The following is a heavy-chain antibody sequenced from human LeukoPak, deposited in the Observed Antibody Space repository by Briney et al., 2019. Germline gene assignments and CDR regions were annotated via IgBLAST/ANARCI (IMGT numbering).Heavy chain of an antibody. J-gene: IGHJ4*02. CDR3: ARGGLDTAMACDY. Sequence: ASVKVSCKAPGYTFTGYYMHWVRQAPGQGLEWMGWINPNSGGTNYAQKFQGRVTMTRDTSISTAYMELRRLRSDDTAVYYCARGGLDTAMACDYWGQGTLVTVSS. V-gene: IGHV1-2*02. CDR2: INPNSGGT. CDR1: GYTFTGYY. D-gene: IGHD5-18*01.